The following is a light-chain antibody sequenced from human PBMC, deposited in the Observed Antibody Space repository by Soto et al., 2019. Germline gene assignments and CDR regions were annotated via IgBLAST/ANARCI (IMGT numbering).Light chain of an antibody. Sequence: QSVLTQPASVSGSPGQSITISCTGTSSDVGTYNLVSWYQQHPGKAPKLMIYEGSKWPSGVSNRFSASKSGNTASLTISGLQAEDEADYYCCSYAGSNTFVICGGGTKLTVL. CDR2: EGS. V-gene: IGLV2-23*03. CDR3: CSYAGSNTFVI. J-gene: IGLJ2*01. CDR1: SSDVGTYNL.